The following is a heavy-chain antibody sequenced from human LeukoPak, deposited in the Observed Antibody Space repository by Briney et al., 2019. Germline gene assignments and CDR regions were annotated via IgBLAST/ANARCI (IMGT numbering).Heavy chain of an antibody. Sequence: SETLSLTCTVSGGSISSYYWSWIRQPAGKGLEWIGRIYTTGSTNYNPSLKSRVTMSVDTSKNQFSLKLSSVTAADTAVYYCARVTGTTLYYYMDVWGRGTTVTVSS. J-gene: IGHJ6*03. D-gene: IGHD1-7*01. CDR3: ARVTGTTLYYYMDV. CDR2: IYTTGST. CDR1: GGSISSYY. V-gene: IGHV4-4*07.